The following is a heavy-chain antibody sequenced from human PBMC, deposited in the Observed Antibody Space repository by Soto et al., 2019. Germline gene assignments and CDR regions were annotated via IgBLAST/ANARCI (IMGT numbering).Heavy chain of an antibody. CDR2: ISAYNGNT. D-gene: IGHD2-2*01. Sequence: QVQLVQSGAEVKKPGASVKVSCKASGYTFTSYGIIWVRQAPGQGLEWKGWISAYNGNTNYAQKLQGRVNMTTDTSTSTAYMELRSLRSDDTAVYYCARSLGYCNSTSCYAGNYYYYYYMDVWGKGTTVTVAS. CDR1: GYTFTSYG. J-gene: IGHJ6*03. V-gene: IGHV1-18*01. CDR3: ARSLGYCNSTSCYAGNYYYYYYMDV.